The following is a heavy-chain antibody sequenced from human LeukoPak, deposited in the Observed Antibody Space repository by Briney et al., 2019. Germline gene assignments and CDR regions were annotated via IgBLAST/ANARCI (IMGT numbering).Heavy chain of an antibody. CDR1: GFTFSSYG. CDR2: ITSGGSTI. Sequence: GGSLRLSCAASGFTFSSYGMHWVRQAPGKGLEWVSYITSGGSTIYYADSVKGRFTISRDNAKNSLYLQMNSLRAEDTAVYYCARETTFYAAMDYWGQGTLVTVSS. J-gene: IGHJ4*02. V-gene: IGHV3-48*04. CDR3: ARETTFYAAMDY. D-gene: IGHD2/OR15-2a*01.